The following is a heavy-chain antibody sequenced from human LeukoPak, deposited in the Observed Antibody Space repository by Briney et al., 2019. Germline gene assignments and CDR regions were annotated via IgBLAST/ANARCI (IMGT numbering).Heavy chain of an antibody. CDR3: ARPSQASGSFFES. CDR2: IKQDGSEK. V-gene: IGHV3-7*01. Sequence: PGGSLRLSCAASGFTFSNYWMSWVRQAPGKGLEWVANIKQDGSEKYYVDSTEGRFTISRDNAKNSLYLQMNSLRAEDTAVYYCARPSQASGSFFESWGQGTLVTVSS. CDR1: GFTFSNYW. J-gene: IGHJ4*02. D-gene: IGHD1-26*01.